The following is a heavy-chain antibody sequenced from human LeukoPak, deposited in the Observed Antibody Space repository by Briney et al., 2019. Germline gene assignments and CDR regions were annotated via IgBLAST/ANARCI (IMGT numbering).Heavy chain of an antibody. CDR3: SRALRYIFPFENY. J-gene: IGHJ4*02. CDR2: IYYRGVT. D-gene: IGHD3-16*02. V-gene: IGHV4-34*01. CDR1: GWTFNGYY. Sequence: SETLSLSCDASGWTFNGYYLTWVRQPPGKGLEWIGEIYYRGVTNYYPSLQSRVTILIDTSKKQLSLNLTSVTAADTAVYYCSRALRYIFPFENYWGQGTLVTVSS.